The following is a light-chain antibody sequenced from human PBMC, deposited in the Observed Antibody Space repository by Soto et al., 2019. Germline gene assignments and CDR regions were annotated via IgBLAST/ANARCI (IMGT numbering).Light chain of an antibody. CDR1: GSDVGGYNY. CDR2: NVI. J-gene: IGLJ3*02. V-gene: IGLV2-14*03. Sequence: QSALTQPASVSGSPGQSIAISCTGSGSDVGGYNYVSWYQQHPGKAPKLILYNVINRPSGISSRFSGSKSGNTASLTVSGLQAEDEADYFCCSFTSSTTWVFGGGTKVTVL. CDR3: CSFTSSTTWV.